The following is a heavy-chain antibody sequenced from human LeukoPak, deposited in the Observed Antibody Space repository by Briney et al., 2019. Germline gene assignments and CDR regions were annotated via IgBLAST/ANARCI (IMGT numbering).Heavy chain of an antibody. CDR1: GFTFSSYE. J-gene: IGHJ4*02. Sequence: GGSLRLSCAASGFTFSSYEMNWVRQAPGKGLEWVSYISSSGSTIYYADSVKGRFTISRDNAKNSLYLQMNSLRAEDTAVYYCARSPDSIAAAGDFGYWGQGTLVTVSS. CDR2: ISSSGSTI. CDR3: ARSPDSIAAAGDFGY. D-gene: IGHD6-13*01. V-gene: IGHV3-48*03.